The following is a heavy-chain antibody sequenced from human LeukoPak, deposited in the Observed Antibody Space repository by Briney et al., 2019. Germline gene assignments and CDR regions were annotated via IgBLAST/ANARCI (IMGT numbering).Heavy chain of an antibody. V-gene: IGHV4-34*01. CDR3: ARGRGSSWYGDY. J-gene: IGHJ4*02. Sequence: PSETLSLTCAVYGGSFSGYYWSWIRQPPGKGLEWIGEINHSGSTNYNPSLKSRVTISVDTSKNQFSLKLSSVTAADTAVCYCARGRGSSWYGDYWGQGTLVTVSS. CDR1: GGSFSGYY. D-gene: IGHD6-13*01. CDR2: INHSGST.